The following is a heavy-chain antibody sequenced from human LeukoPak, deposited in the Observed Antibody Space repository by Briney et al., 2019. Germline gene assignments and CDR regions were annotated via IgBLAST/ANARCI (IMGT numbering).Heavy chain of an antibody. CDR1: GFTFSDYA. CDR3: ARSVPDYTRFDY. D-gene: IGHD4-11*01. V-gene: IGHV3-23*05. CDR2: FKTKYNQV. J-gene: IGHJ4*02. Sequence: GGSLRLSCVASGFTFSDYAMNWVRQAPGKGLEWVSTFKTKYNQVYYAESVRGRFTISTDNSKNTVYLQMNSLRAEDTALYYCARSVPDYTRFDYWGQGALVTVSS.